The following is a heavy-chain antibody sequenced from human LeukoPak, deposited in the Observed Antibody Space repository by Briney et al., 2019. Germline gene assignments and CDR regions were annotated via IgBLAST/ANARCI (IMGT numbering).Heavy chain of an antibody. V-gene: IGHV4-34*01. CDR1: GGSFSGYY. J-gene: IGHJ4*02. CDR2: INHSGST. CDR3: ARTYSSSWFDY. Sequence: SETLSLTCAVYGGSFSGYYWSWIRQPPGKGLEWIGEINHSGSTNYNPSLKSRVTISVDTSKNQFSLKLSSVTAADTAVYYCARTYSSSWFDYWGQGTLVTVSS. D-gene: IGHD6-13*01.